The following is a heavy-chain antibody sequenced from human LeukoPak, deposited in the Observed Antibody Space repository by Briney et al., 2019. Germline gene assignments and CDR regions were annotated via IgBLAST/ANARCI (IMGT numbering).Heavy chain of an antibody. Sequence: SETLSLTCTVSGGSISSSSYYWGWIRQPPGKGLEWIGSIYYSGSTYYNPSLKSRVTISVDTSKNQFSLKLSSVTAADTAVYYCARDGPAMVRGVIPLDYWGQGTLVTVSS. V-gene: IGHV4-39*07. CDR3: ARDGPAMVRGVIPLDY. CDR2: IYYSGST. CDR1: GGSISSSSYY. J-gene: IGHJ4*02. D-gene: IGHD3-10*01.